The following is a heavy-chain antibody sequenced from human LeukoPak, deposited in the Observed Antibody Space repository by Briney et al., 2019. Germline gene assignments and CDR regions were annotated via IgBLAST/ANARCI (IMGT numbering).Heavy chain of an antibody. Sequence: ASVKVSCKASGYTFTSYGISWVRQAPGQGLEWMGWISAYNGNTNYAQKLQGRVTMTTDTSTSTAYMELRSLRSDDTAVYYCARDPSLRYFDWFNSGLDYWGQGTLSPSPQ. CDR1: GYTFTSYG. J-gene: IGHJ4*02. D-gene: IGHD3-9*01. CDR2: ISAYNGNT. V-gene: IGHV1-18*04. CDR3: ARDPSLRYFDWFNSGLDY.